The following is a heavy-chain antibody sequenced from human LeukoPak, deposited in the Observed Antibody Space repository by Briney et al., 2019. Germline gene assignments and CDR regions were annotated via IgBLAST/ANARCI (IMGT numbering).Heavy chain of an antibody. V-gene: IGHV5-51*01. CDR3: AIRYGGNLGYAFDI. Sequence: GESPKTSCKGSGYSFTSYWIGRVRQIPGKGLEWMGIFYPGGSDTRYSPSFQGQVTISADKSISAAYLQRSSLKASDTAMYYCAIRYGGNLGYAFDIWGQGTMVTVSS. CDR2: FYPGGSDT. CDR1: GYSFTSYW. J-gene: IGHJ3*02. D-gene: IGHD4/OR15-4a*01.